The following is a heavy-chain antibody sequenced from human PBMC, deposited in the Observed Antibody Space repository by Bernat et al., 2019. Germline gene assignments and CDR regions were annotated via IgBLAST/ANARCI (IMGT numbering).Heavy chain of an antibody. V-gene: IGHV1-69*02. CDR3: ARTNEVTGLAALYYFDY. CDR2: FIPILALT. J-gene: IGHJ4*02. D-gene: IGHD2-15*01. Sequence: QVQLVQSGAEVKKPGSSVKVSCKASGHTFTSYSISWVRQAPGQGLEWMGRFIPILALTNYAQKLQGRVTTTADTSTSTVYMELSSLRSEDTAVYYGARTNEVTGLAALYYFDYWGQGPLVTVSS. CDR1: GHTFTSYS.